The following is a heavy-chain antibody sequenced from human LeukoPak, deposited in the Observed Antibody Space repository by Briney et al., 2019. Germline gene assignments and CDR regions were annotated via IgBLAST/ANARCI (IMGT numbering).Heavy chain of an antibody. CDR3: AREMGYMVRGVLPSGY. CDR2: ISSTSTYI. J-gene: IGHJ4*02. D-gene: IGHD3-10*01. V-gene: IGHV3-21*01. CDR1: GFTFSSFS. Sequence: GGSLRLSCAASGFTFSSFSMNWVRQAPGKGLEWVSSISSTSTYIYYADSLRGRFTISRDNAKNSLYLQMSSLRAEDTAVYYCAREMGYMVRGVLPSGYWGQGTLVTVSS.